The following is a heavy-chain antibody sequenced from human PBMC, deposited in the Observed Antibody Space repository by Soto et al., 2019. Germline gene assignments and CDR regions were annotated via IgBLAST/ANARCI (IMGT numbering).Heavy chain of an antibody. CDR1: GFTFSSYG. J-gene: IGHJ4*02. CDR3: AKDRGVYSGSYYGY. V-gene: IGHV3-30*18. CDR2: ISYDGSNK. Sequence: GGSLRLSCAASGFTFSSYGMHWVRQAPGKGLEWVAVISYDGSNKYYADSVKGRFTISRDNSKNTLYLQMNSLRAEDTAVYYCAKDRGVYSGSYYGYWGRGTLVTVSS. D-gene: IGHD1-26*01.